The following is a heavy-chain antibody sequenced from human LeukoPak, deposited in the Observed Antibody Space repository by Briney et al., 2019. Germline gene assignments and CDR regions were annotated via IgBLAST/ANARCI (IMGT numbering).Heavy chain of an antibody. Sequence: GGSLRLSCEASGFTFSSYGMHWVRQAPGKGLEWVAVTWYDGSDKYYADSVKGRFSISRDNSKNTLYLQMNSLRAEDTAVYYCARELPPVVNFYFDSWGQGTLVTVSS. D-gene: IGHD3-22*01. J-gene: IGHJ4*02. CDR2: TWYDGSDK. V-gene: IGHV3-33*01. CDR3: ARELPPVVNFYFDS. CDR1: GFTFSSYG.